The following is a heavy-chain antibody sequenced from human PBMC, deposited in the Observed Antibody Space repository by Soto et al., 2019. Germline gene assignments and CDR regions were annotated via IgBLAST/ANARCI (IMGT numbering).Heavy chain of an antibody. V-gene: IGHV4-30-4*01. CDR1: GGSISSGDYY. D-gene: IGHD5-18*01. CDR2: IYYSGST. Sequence: KPSETLSLTCTVSGGSISSGDYYWSWIRQPPGKGLEWIGYIYYSGSTYYNPSLKSRVTISVDTSKNQFSLKLSSVTAADTAVYYCARDTAMVWSFRNYYYSGLDVWGQGTTVTVSS. CDR3: ARDTAMVWSFRNYYYSGLDV. J-gene: IGHJ6*02.